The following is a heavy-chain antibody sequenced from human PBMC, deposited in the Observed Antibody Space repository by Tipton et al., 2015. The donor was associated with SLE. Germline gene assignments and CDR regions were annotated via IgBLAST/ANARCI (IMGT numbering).Heavy chain of an antibody. Sequence: TLSLTCDVSGYSIGSGYYWSWIRQPPGKGLEWIGYIDDSGNTDYTPSLKSRVTISVDTSKNQFSLKLSSVTAADTAVYYCASMIVVIPVEARRDGMDVWGQGTTVTVSS. J-gene: IGHJ6*02. CDR1: GYSIGSGYY. CDR3: ASMIVVIPVEARRDGMDV. CDR2: IDDSGNT. D-gene: IGHD2-2*01. V-gene: IGHV4-38-2*01.